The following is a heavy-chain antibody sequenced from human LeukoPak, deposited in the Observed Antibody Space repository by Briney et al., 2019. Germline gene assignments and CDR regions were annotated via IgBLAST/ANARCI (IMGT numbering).Heavy chain of an antibody. CDR1: GGFISIYY. CDR3: ARETSGTYYNPLGYMDV. V-gene: IGHV4-4*07. Sequence: SETLSLTCTVSGGFISIYYWNWIRQPAGKGLEWIGRIFTSGITNYNPSLKSRVTMSVDTSKNQFSLNLSSVIAADTARYYCARETSGTYYNPLGYMDVWGKGTTVTVSS. J-gene: IGHJ6*03. D-gene: IGHD3-10*01. CDR2: IFTSGIT.